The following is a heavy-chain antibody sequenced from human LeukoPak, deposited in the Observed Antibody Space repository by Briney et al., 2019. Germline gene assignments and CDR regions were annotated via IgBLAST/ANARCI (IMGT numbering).Heavy chain of an antibody. J-gene: IGHJ5*02. CDR1: GFTFYTYG. CDR2: ISGSGGTT. Sequence: PGGTLRLSCAASGFTFYTYGMSWVRQAPGKGLEWVASISGSGGTTYYADSVKGRFTISRDNSKNTLYLQMNSLRAEDTAIFYGSVTYDWFDPWGQGTLVTVSS. CDR3: SVTYDWFDP. D-gene: IGHD2-21*02. V-gene: IGHV3-23*01.